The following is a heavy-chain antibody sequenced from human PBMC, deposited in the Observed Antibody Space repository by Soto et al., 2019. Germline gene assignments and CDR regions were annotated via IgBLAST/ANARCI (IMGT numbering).Heavy chain of an antibody. J-gene: IGHJ4*02. Sequence: SETLCLTCSFSVVSIISVAFSLTLIRQPPGNGLDFIGSIYYTGGTYYIPSLKSRVTISLDRSKNQFSLNLSSVAAADTAMYYCARETFFRKGYYDANDYYLLDYWGKGNMVTVSS. CDR3: ARETFFRKGYYDANDYYLLDY. V-gene: IGHV4-30-2*01. D-gene: IGHD3-22*01. CDR1: VVSIISVAFS. CDR2: IYYTGGT.